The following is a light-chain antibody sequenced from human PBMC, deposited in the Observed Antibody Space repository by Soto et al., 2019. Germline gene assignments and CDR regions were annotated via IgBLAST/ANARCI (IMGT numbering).Light chain of an antibody. V-gene: IGKV3-20*01. CDR3: QQYDILPWT. J-gene: IGKJ1*01. CDR1: QSVSNYY. Sequence: EIVLTQSPGTLSLSPGERATLSCRASQSVSNYYLAWYQQKPGQAPRLVIHGASTRAIGIPDRFSGSGSGTDFPLTISRLEPEDFAVYSCQQYDILPWTFGQGTKVEI. CDR2: GAS.